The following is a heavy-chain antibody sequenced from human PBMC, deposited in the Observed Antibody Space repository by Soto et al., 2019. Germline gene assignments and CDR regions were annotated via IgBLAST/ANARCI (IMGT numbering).Heavy chain of an antibody. V-gene: IGHV1-69*08. CDR1: GVTFITYT. Sequence: QLQLVQSGAEVKKPGSSVKVSCKASGVTFITYTIAWVRQAPGQGLEWMGRIIPLLNTANYAPQFQDRVTITANKSRSKAYMGPRRLRAEETALYYCSRDPSPAYGAGYAMDIWGQRSTVTVSS. CDR2: IIPLLNTA. CDR3: SRDPSPAYGAGYAMDI. J-gene: IGHJ6*02. D-gene: IGHD2-2*01.